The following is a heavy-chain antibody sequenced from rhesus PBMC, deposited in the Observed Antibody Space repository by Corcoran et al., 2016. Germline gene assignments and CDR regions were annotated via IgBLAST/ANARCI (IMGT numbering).Heavy chain of an antibody. CDR2: IYGSGSCT. Sequence: QLQLQESGPGLVKPSETLSVTCAVSGGSISSSYWSWIRQAPGKGLEWIGYIYGSGSCTNYNPSLKSRVTLSVDTSKNQLYLKLSSVTTADTAVYYCAREGRSGSWDFDYWGQGVLVTVSS. V-gene: IGHV4-169*02. CDR1: GGSISSSY. D-gene: IGHD6-25*01. J-gene: IGHJ4*01. CDR3: AREGRSGSWDFDY.